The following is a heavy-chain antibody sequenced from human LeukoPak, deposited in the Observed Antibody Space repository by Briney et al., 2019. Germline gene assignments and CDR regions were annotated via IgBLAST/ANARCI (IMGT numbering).Heavy chain of an antibody. Sequence: SETLSLTCSVSGDSMSSGDYYWNWIRQHPDQGLEWIGYISYSGSTFYHPSLDRRLSISLDTSKNQFYLKLRSVTAADTAIYYCARDGVGSGLFDYWGQGTRVTVSS. CDR3: ARDGVGSGLFDY. CDR1: GDSMSSGDYY. CDR2: ISYSGST. J-gene: IGHJ4*02. D-gene: IGHD2-15*01. V-gene: IGHV4-31*03.